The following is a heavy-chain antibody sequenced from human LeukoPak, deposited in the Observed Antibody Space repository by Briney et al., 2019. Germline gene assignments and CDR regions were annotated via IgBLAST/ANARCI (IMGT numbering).Heavy chain of an antibody. D-gene: IGHD3-3*01. V-gene: IGHV3-15*01. CDR2: IKSKTDGGTT. J-gene: IGHJ6*03. Sequence: PGGSLRLSCAASGFTFSNAWMSWVRQAPGKGLEWVGRIKSKTDGGTTDYAAPVKGRFTISRDDSKNTLYLQMNSLKTEDTAVYYCTTGFGLRFLEWLPHYYYYMDVWGKGTTVTVSS. CDR1: GFTFSNAW. CDR3: TTGFGLRFLEWLPHYYYYMDV.